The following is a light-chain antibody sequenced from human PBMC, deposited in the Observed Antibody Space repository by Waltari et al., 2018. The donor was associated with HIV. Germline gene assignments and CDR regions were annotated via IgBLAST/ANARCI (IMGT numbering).Light chain of an antibody. CDR1: SSNIGSNS. Sequence: QSVLTQPPSASGTPGQRVTISCSGGSSNIGSNSVTWYQRLPGTAPKLLIYNNNQRPSGFPDRFSGSKSGTSASRAISGLQSEDEADYYCAAWDDSLNGLVFGGGTKLTVL. J-gene: IGLJ2*01. CDR3: AAWDDSLNGLV. CDR2: NNN. V-gene: IGLV1-44*01.